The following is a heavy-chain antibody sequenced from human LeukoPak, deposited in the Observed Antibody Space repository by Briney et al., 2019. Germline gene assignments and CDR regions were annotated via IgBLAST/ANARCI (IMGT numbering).Heavy chain of an antibody. V-gene: IGHV1-69*02. J-gene: IGHJ5*02. CDR2: IITILGIA. CDR3: ARASIRFLEWSARGFDP. CDR1: GGTFSSYT. D-gene: IGHD3-3*01. Sequence: SVKVSCKASGGTFSSYTISWVRQAPGQGLEWMGRIITILGIANYAQKLQGRVTMTTDTSTSTAYMELRSLRSDDTAVYYCARASIRFLEWSARGFDPWGQGTLVTVSA.